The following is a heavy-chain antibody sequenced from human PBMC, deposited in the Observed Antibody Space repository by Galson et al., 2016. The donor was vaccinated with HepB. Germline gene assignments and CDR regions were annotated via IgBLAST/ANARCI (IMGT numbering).Heavy chain of an antibody. Sequence: SLRLSCAASGFTFSNYGMHWVRQAPGKGLEWVAVVWSDVSNKYYADSVKGRFTISRDNSKNTLDLQMDTLTAEDTAVYYCARPIAARYVYYYYGLDVWGQGTTVTVSS. V-gene: IGHV3-33*08. CDR1: GFTFSNYG. CDR2: VWSDVSNK. D-gene: IGHD6-6*01. CDR3: ARPIAARYVYYYYGLDV. J-gene: IGHJ6*02.